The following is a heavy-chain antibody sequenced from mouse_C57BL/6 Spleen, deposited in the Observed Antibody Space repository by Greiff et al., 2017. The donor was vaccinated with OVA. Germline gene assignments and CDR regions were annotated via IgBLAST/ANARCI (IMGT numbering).Heavy chain of an antibody. V-gene: IGHV3-6*01. J-gene: IGHJ1*03. CDR3: ARVDYYGSSYHWYFDV. Sequence: DVQLQESGPGLVKPSQSLSLTCSVTGYSITSGYYWNWIRQFPGNKLEWMGYISYDGSNNYNPSLKNRISITRDTSKNQFFLKLNSVTTEDTATYYCARVDYYGSSYHWYFDVWGTGTTVTVSS. CDR1: GYSITSGYY. CDR2: ISYDGSN. D-gene: IGHD1-1*01.